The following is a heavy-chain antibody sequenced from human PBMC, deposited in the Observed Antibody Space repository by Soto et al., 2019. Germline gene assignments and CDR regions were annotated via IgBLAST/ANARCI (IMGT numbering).Heavy chain of an antibody. CDR1: GGSISSYY. J-gene: IGHJ4*02. V-gene: IGHV4-59*01. Sequence: SETLSLTCTVSGGSISSYYWSWIRQPPGKGLEWIGYIYYSGSTNYNPSLKSRVTISVDTSKNQFSLKLSSVTAADTAVYYCARDSSGYYYGVFCFDHWAQQTLVTVSA. CDR2: IYYSGST. CDR3: ARDSSGYYYGVFCFDH. D-gene: IGHD3-22*01.